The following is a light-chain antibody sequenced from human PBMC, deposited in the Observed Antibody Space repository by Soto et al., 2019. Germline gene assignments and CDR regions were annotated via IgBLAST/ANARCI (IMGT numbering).Light chain of an antibody. Sequence: EIVLTQSPATLSLSPGERATLSCRASQSVSSYLAWYQQKPGQAPRLLIYDASNRATGIPARFSGSGSGTDFTLNISGLRPEDFAVYYCQQRSNWPPNTFGQRTKLEIK. CDR1: QSVSSY. J-gene: IGKJ2*01. CDR2: DAS. CDR3: QQRSNWPPNT. V-gene: IGKV3-11*01.